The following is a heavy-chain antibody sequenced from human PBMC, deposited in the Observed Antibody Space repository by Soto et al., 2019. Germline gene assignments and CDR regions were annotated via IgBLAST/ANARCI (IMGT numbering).Heavy chain of an antibody. V-gene: IGHV4-61*01. J-gene: IGHJ5*02. CDR1: GGSVSSGSYY. CDR3: AREIGYCISTSCPSNWFDP. D-gene: IGHD2-2*01. Sequence: SETLSLTCTVSGGSVSSGSYYWSWIRQPPGKGLEWIGYIYYSGSTYYNPSLKSRVTISVDTSKNQFSLKLSSVTAADTAVYYCAREIGYCISTSCPSNWFDPWGQGTLVTVSS. CDR2: IYYSGST.